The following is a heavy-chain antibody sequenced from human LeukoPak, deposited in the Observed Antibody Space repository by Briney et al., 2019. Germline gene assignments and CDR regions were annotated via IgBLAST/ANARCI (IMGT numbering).Heavy chain of an antibody. CDR1: GGSISSYY. Sequence: SETLSLTCTVSGGSISSYYWSWIRQPPGKGLEWIGYIYYSGSTNYNPSLKSRVTISVDTSKNQFSLKLSSVTAADTAVYYCASPKDIVVVPAAILPQYYYYGMDVWGQGTTVTVSS. D-gene: IGHD2-2*02. V-gene: IGHV4-59*01. CDR2: IYYSGST. CDR3: ASPKDIVVVPAAILPQYYYYGMDV. J-gene: IGHJ6*02.